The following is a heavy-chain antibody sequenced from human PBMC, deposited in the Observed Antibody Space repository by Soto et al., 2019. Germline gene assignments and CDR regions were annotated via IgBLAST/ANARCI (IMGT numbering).Heavy chain of an antibody. Sequence: GESLKISRKASGDSFPSFWIAWVRQMPGKGLEWMGIIFPSDSDTRYSPSFQGQVTISADRSTSTVFLQWASLKASDTAVYFCARKDKSGYFNWFDPWGQGTLVTVS. CDR2: IFPSDSDT. CDR3: ARKDKSGYFNWFDP. CDR1: GDSFPSFW. V-gene: IGHV5-51*01. D-gene: IGHD3-22*01. J-gene: IGHJ5*02.